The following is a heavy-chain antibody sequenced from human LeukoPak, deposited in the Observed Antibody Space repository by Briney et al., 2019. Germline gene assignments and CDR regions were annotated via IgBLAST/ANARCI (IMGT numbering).Heavy chain of an antibody. D-gene: IGHD6-13*01. CDR1: GLTFDDYA. Sequence: GGSLRLSCAASGLTFDDYAMRWVRQAPGKGLEWVSGISWSSDSITYADSVKGRFTISRDNAKNSLYLQMNSLRAEDTALYYCAAAGTGFFDYWGQGTLVTVSS. CDR2: ISWSSDSI. J-gene: IGHJ4*02. V-gene: IGHV3-9*01. CDR3: AAAGTGFFDY.